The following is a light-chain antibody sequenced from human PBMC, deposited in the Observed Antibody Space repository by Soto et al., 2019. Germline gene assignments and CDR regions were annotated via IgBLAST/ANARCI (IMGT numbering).Light chain of an antibody. V-gene: IGLV2-14*01. CDR2: GVS. CDR3: SSYRSSSTLDYV. J-gene: IGLJ1*01. CDR1: SSDVGGYNY. Sequence: QSVLTQPASVSGSPGQSITISCTGTSSDVGGYNYVSWHQQHPGKAPKLIIYGVSNRPSGVSNRFSGSKSGNTASLTISGLQAEDEADYYCSSYRSSSTLDYVFGTGTKVTVL.